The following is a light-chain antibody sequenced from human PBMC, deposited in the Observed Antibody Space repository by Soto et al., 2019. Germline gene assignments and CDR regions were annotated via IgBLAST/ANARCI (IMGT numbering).Light chain of an antibody. J-gene: IGLJ1*01. CDR3: QSYDSSLSGYV. CDR2: SND. CDR1: SSNIASNT. V-gene: IGLV1-44*01. Sequence: QSVLTQPPSASGTPGQRVTVSCSGSSSNIASNTVNWYQQLPGTAPKLLIYSNDQRPSGVPDRFSASKSGTSASLAISGLQSEDEADYYCQSYDSSLSGYVFGTGTQVTVL.